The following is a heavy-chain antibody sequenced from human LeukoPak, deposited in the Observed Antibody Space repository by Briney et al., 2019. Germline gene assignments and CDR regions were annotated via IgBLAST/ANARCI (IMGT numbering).Heavy chain of an antibody. D-gene: IGHD1-26*01. Sequence: GGSLRLSCAASGFTFSSYSMNWVRQAPEKGLEWLSYISSSGNIYYADSVRGRFTISRDNGKNSLYLQMNSLRDEDTAVYYCAREASTGSYLDYWGQGTLVTVSS. J-gene: IGHJ4*02. CDR1: GFTFSSYS. CDR3: AREASTGSYLDY. V-gene: IGHV3-48*02. CDR2: ISSSGNI.